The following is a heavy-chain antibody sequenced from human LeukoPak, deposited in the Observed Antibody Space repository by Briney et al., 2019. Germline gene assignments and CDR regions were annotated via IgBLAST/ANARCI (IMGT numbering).Heavy chain of an antibody. CDR3: ASTAYCSGGSCPYTNDY. V-gene: IGHV1-2*02. D-gene: IGHD2-15*01. CDR2: INPNSGGT. J-gene: IGHJ4*02. Sequence: ASVKVSCKASGYTFTGYYMHWVRQAPGQGLEWMGWINPNSGGTNYAQKFQGRVTMTRDTSISTAYMELSRLRSDDTAVYYCASTAYCSGGSCPYTNDYWGQGTPVTVSS. CDR1: GYTFTGYY.